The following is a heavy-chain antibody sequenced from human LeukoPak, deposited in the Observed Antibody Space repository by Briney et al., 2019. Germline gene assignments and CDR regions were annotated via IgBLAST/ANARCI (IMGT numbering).Heavy chain of an antibody. J-gene: IGHJ4*02. CDR3: AGGNLGYCSGGRCYSGHNYGD. V-gene: IGHV1-69*04. Sequence: GASVKVSCKASGGTFSSYAISWVRQAPGQGLEWMGRIIPMLGILNYAQKFQGRVTITADKSTITAYMELTSLRSEDTAVYYCAGGNLGYCSGGRCYSGHNYGDWGQGTLVTVSS. CDR1: GGTFSSYA. CDR2: IIPMLGIL. D-gene: IGHD2-15*01.